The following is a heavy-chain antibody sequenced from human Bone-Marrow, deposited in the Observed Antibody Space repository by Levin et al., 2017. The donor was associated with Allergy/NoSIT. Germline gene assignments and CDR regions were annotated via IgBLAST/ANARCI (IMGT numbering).Heavy chain of an antibody. CDR3: ARDRGNSGYANNWFDP. CDR2: IFRLGDT. J-gene: IGHJ5*02. V-gene: IGHV4-30-2*06. Sequence: SQTLSLTCAVSGDSISRVGYSWNWIRQSPGKGLEWICCIFRLGDTYYSTSLKSRVTLSIDKSKNPFSLKLVSVTAADTAVYYCARDRGNSGYANNWFDPWGQGALVTVSS. D-gene: IGHD5-12*01. CDR1: GDSISRVGYS.